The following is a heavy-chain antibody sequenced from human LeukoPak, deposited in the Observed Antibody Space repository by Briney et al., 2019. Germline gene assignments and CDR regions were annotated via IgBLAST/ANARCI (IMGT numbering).Heavy chain of an antibody. CDR1: GGSISSSSYY. CDR2: IYYSGST. Sequence: MASETLSLTCTVSGGSISSSSYYWGWIRQPPGKGLEWIGSIYYSGSTYYSPSLKSRVTISVDTSKNQFSLKLSSVTAADTAVYYCARGRTQATRSFDYWGQGTLVTVSS. CDR3: ARGRTQATRSFDY. J-gene: IGHJ4*02. V-gene: IGHV4-39*07. D-gene: IGHD1/OR15-1a*01.